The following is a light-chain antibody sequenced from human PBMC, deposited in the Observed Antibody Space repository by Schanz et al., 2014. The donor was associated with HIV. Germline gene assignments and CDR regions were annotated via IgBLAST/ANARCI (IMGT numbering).Light chain of an antibody. CDR2: GAS. V-gene: IGKV3-15*01. Sequence: EIVMTQSPATLSVSPGERATLSCRASQSVSSNLAWYQQKPARAPRVLISGASTRATGIPARFSGSGSGTEFTLTISSLQSEDFAVYYCQQYGSSPLFGQGTKVEIK. J-gene: IGKJ1*01. CDR1: QSVSSN. CDR3: QQYGSSPL.